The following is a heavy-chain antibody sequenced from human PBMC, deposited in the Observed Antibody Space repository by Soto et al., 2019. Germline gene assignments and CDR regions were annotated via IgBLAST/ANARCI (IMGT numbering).Heavy chain of an antibody. V-gene: IGHV3-48*03. CDR3: ARYGTRADW. CDR1: GFNFRNFE. Sequence: GSLRLSCEASGFNFRNFEMNWVRKAPGKGLEWISYISSSGITTYYADFAEGRFTISRDNAKESLYLHLNSLRVDDTAVYYCARYGTRADWWGLGTQVTVSS. J-gene: IGHJ4*02. CDR2: ISSSGITT. D-gene: IGHD1-1*01.